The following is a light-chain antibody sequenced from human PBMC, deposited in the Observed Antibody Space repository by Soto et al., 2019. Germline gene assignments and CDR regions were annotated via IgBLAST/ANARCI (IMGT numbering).Light chain of an antibody. CDR2: QNN. V-gene: IGLV3-1*01. Sequence: YELTQPPSVSVSPGQTASITCSGDKLGHKYACWYQQKPGQSPVLVIYQNNKRPSGIPERFSGSNSGNTATLIISGTQAMDEADYYCQAWDSSTVVFGGGTKLTVL. CDR1: KLGHKY. CDR3: QAWDSSTVV. J-gene: IGLJ2*01.